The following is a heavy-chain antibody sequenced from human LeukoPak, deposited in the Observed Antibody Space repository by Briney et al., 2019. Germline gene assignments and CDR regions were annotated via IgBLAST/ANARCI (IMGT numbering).Heavy chain of an antibody. CDR3: ARRRPRMVRGVITTRGAFDI. CDR1: GYTFTSYA. Sequence: GASVKVSCKASGYTFTSYATNWVRQAPGQGLEWMGWINTNTGNPTYAQSFTGRFVFSLDTSVSTAYLQISSLKAEDTAVYCCARRRPRMVRGVITTRGAFDIWGQGTMVTVSS. J-gene: IGHJ3*02. CDR2: INTNTGNP. V-gene: IGHV7-4-1*02. D-gene: IGHD3-10*01.